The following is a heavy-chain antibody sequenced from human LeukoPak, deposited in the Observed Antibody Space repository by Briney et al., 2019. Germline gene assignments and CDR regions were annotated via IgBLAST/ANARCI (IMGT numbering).Heavy chain of an antibody. CDR1: GVSITSSSYS. CDR3: GRAAYFYGSGSYYFTWFDP. D-gene: IGHD3-10*01. V-gene: IGHV4-39*01. Sequence: PSETLSLTCTVSGVSITSSSYSWGWIRQPPGKGLEWIGTIYYSVDTYYQPAVKSQSTFSVDTAKNQFTLYLKSVTAADTAEYFSGRAAYFYGSGSYYFTWFDPWGQGTLVTVST. CDR2: IYYSVDT. J-gene: IGHJ5*02.